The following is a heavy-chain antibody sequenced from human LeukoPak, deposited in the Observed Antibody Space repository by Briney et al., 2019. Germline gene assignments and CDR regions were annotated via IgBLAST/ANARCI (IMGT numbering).Heavy chain of an antibody. CDR1: GGSISSYY. J-gene: IGHJ4*02. Sequence: SETLSLTCTVSGGSISSYYWSWVRQPAGHGLECIGGIYSSGNTNYNPSLKSRVTMSGDTSRNQFSLKLSSVTAADTAVYYCARESVGYCSGGSCPYYFDYWGQGTLVTVSS. CDR2: IYSSGNT. V-gene: IGHV4-4*07. D-gene: IGHD2-15*01. CDR3: ARESVGYCSGGSCPYYFDY.